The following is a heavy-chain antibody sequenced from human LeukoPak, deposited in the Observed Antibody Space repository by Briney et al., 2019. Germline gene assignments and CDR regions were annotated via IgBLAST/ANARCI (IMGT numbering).Heavy chain of an antibody. V-gene: IGHV3-20*04. Sequence: GGSLRLSCAASGFSFDDYGMSWVRQAPGKGLEWVSGINWNGGSTGYADSVKGRFTISRDDAKNSLYLQMNSLRDEDTALYYCARDRYGSGDHAFDIWGQGTMVTVSS. J-gene: IGHJ3*02. CDR3: ARDRYGSGDHAFDI. D-gene: IGHD3-10*01. CDR1: GFSFDDYG. CDR2: INWNGGST.